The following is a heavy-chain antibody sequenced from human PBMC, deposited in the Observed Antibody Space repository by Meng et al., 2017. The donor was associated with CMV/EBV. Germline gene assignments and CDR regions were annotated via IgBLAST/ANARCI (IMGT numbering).Heavy chain of an antibody. Sequence: GESLKISCAASGFTFSSYAMSWVRQAPGKGLEWVSAISGSGGSTYYADSVKGRFTISRDNSKNTLYLQMNSLRAEVTAVYYCAKALRGTRDLNDYWGQGTLVTVSS. CDR1: GFTFSSYA. CDR2: ISGSGGST. CDR3: AKALRGTRDLNDY. V-gene: IGHV3-23*01. J-gene: IGHJ4*02. D-gene: IGHD1-7*01.